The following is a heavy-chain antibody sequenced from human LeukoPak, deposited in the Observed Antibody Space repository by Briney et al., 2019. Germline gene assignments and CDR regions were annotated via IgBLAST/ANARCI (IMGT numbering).Heavy chain of an antibody. D-gene: IGHD3-16*01. CDR1: GFTFSSYS. CDR3: ARVGAYAAVNC. Sequence: GGSLRLSYVASGFTFSSYSMNWVRQAPGKGLEWVSSITSSSGSIYYADSVKGRFTISRDNAKNSLYLQMNSLRAEDTAVYYCARVGAYAAVNCWGQGTLVTVSS. CDR2: ITSSSGSI. V-gene: IGHV3-21*01. J-gene: IGHJ4*02.